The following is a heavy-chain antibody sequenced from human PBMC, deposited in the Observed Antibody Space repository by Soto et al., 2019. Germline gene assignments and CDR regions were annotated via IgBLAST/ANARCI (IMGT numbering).Heavy chain of an antibody. J-gene: IGHJ6*02. V-gene: IGHV3-53*01. D-gene: IGHD3-22*01. CDR3: TREDYYGSKMHGMDV. CDR1: GFSVSSNY. CDR2: FYTDGSR. Sequence: EVQLVESGGGLIQPGGSLRLSCAASGFSVSSNYMSWVRQAPGKGLEWVSVFYTDGSRYYADSVKGRCTMSRDTSKNTLNLQMNSLRAEDTDVYYCTREDYYGSKMHGMDVWGQGTTVTVSS.